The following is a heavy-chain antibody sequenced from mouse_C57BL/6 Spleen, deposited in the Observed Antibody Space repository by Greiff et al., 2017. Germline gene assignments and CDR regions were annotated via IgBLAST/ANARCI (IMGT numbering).Heavy chain of an antibody. CDR1: GYTFTSYW. Sequence: VQLQQPGAELVKPGASVKLSCKASGYTFTSYWMHWVKQRPGQGLEWIGMIHPNSGSTNYNEKFKSKATLTVDKSSSTAYMQLSSLTSEDSAVYYCAGGNYDWFAYWGQGTLVTVSA. CDR2: IHPNSGST. J-gene: IGHJ3*01. D-gene: IGHD2-1*01. V-gene: IGHV1-64*01. CDR3: AGGNYDWFAY.